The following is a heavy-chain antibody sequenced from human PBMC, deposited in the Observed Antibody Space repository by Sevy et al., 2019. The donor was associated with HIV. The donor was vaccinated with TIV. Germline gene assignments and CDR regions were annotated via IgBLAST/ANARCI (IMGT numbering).Heavy chain of an antibody. V-gene: IGHV3-11*04. D-gene: IGHD5-12*01. CDR2: ISSSGSTT. Sequence: GGSLRLSCAASGFTLSDYYMTWIRQAPGKGLEWLSYISSSGSTTSYADSVKGRFTISRDNAKNSLYLQMNSLRAEDTAVYYCARARGDSGYDWGNWFDPWGQGTLVTVSS. CDR3: ARARGDSGYDWGNWFDP. CDR1: GFTLSDYY. J-gene: IGHJ5*02.